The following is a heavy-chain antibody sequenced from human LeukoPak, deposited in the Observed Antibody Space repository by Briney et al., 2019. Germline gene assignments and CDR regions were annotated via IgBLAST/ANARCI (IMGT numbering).Heavy chain of an antibody. J-gene: IGHJ5*02. D-gene: IGHD6-13*01. CDR1: GGTFSSYA. CDR3: ASYKGSWYWFDP. Sequence: VASVKVSCKASGGTFSSYAISWVRQAPGQGLEWMGGIIPIFGTANYAQKFQGRVTITTDESTSTAYMELSSLRSEDTAVYYCASYKGSWYWFDPWGQGTLVTVSS. V-gene: IGHV1-69*05. CDR2: IIPIFGTA.